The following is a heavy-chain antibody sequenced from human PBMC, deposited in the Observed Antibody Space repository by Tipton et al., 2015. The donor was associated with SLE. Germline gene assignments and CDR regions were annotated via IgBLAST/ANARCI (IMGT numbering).Heavy chain of an antibody. CDR3: TTRPGFYYFDY. D-gene: IGHD7-27*01. CDR2: IVPTGSNT. V-gene: IGHV3-23*01. Sequence: SLRLSCAASDFSFRNYAMTLVRQAPGKGPEWVSTIVPTGSNTYYADSVQGRFIISRDNSKNTLFLQMNSLRADDTATYYCTTRPGFYYFDYWGREPWSPSPQ. CDR1: DFSFRNYA. J-gene: IGHJ4*02.